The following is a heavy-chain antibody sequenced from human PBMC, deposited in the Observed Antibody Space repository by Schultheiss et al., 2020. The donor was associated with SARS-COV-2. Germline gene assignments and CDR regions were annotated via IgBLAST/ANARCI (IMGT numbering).Heavy chain of an antibody. V-gene: IGHV3-53*05. CDR2: IYSCGST. Sequence: ETVSLTCTVSGGSISSNYMSWVRQAPGKGLEWVSVIYSCGSTYYADSVKGRFTISRDNSKNTLYLQMNSLRAEDTAVYYCARQPEDFRGAPVSAFDIWGQGTMVTVSS. D-gene: IGHD1-14*01. CDR1: GGSISSNY. J-gene: IGHJ3*02. CDR3: ARQPEDFRGAPVSAFDI.